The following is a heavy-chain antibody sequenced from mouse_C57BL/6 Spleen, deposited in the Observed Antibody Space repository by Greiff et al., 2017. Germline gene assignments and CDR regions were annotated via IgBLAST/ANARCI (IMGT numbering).Heavy chain of an antibody. CDR3: RRGGYFDY. J-gene: IGHJ2*01. Sequence: QVQLQQPGAELVRPGSSVKLSCKASGYTFTSYWMDWVKQRPGQGLEWIGNIYPSDSETHYNQKFKDKATLTVDKSSITAYMQLSSLTAEDSAVYYCRRGGYFDYWGQGTTLTVSS. CDR2: IYPSDSET. CDR1: GYTFTSYW. V-gene: IGHV1-61*01.